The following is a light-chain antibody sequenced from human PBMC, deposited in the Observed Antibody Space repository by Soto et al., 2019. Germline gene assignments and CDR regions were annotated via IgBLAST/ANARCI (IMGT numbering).Light chain of an antibody. CDR2: GAS. CDR1: QSIGGN. CDR3: QQYNNWPYT. J-gene: IGKJ2*01. V-gene: IGKV3-15*01. Sequence: EMVRTQSPATQSVSPGERASLSCRASQSIGGNLAWYQQKPGQAPRLLIYGASTRATGVPARFSGSGSRTDFTLTISSLQSEDFAIYYCQQYNNWPYTFDQGTKLEI.